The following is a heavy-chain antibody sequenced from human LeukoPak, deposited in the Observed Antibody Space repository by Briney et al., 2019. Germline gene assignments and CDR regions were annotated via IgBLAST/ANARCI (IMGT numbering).Heavy chain of an antibody. D-gene: IGHD4-23*01. Sequence: SETLSLTCTVSGGSISSGDCYWSWIRQPPGKGLEWIVYIYYSGSTYYNPSLKSRVTISVDTSKNQFSLKLSSVTAADTAVYYCARADYGGNPNNWFDPWGQGTLVTVSS. J-gene: IGHJ5*02. V-gene: IGHV4-30-4*01. CDR2: IYYSGST. CDR1: GGSISSGDCY. CDR3: ARADYGGNPNNWFDP.